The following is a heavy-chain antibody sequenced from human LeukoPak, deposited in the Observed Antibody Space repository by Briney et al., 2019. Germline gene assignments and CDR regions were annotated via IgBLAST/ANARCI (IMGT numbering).Heavy chain of an antibody. CDR3: AKQTGSSQIVGATTRFDP. J-gene: IGHJ5*02. CDR2: IYYSGST. D-gene: IGHD1-26*01. CDR1: GGSISSSSYY. V-gene: IGHV4-39*01. Sequence: SETLSLTCTVSGGSISSSSYYWGWIRQPPGKGLEWIGSIYYSGSTYHNPSLKSRVTISVDTSKNQFSLKLSSVTAADTAVYYCAKQTGSSQIVGATTRFDPWGQGTLVTVSS.